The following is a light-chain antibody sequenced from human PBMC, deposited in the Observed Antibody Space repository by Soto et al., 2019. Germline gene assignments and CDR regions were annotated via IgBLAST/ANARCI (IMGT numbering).Light chain of an antibody. J-gene: IGLJ1*01. CDR1: SSDVGGYNL. V-gene: IGLV2-23*01. Sequence: QSALTQPASVSGSPGQSITVSCAGTSSDVGGYNLVSWYQQHPGKAPKLIIYEGTERPSGISPRFSGSKSGNTASLTISGLQAEDEADYYCSSYTSSCIYVFGSGTKLTVL. CDR2: EGT. CDR3: SSYTSSCIYV.